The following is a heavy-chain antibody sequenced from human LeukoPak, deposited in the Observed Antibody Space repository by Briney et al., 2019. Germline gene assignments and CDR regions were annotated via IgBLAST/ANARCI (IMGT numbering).Heavy chain of an antibody. Sequence: SETLSLTCAVYGGSFSGYYWSWIRQPPGKGLEWIGEINHSGSTNYNPSLKSRVTISVDTSKNQFSLKLSSVTAADTAVYYCARDRYGDYMGRDYWGQGTLVTVSS. V-gene: IGHV4-34*01. CDR2: INHSGST. CDR1: GGSFSGYY. J-gene: IGHJ4*02. CDR3: ARDRYGDYMGRDY. D-gene: IGHD4-17*01.